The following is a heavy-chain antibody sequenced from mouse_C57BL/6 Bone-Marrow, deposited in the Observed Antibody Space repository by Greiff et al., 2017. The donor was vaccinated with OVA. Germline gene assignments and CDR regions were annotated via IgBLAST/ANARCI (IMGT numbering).Heavy chain of an antibody. CDR2: IDPENGDT. CDR3: TNYYYGSSYFFDY. Sequence: EVKLMESGAELVRPGASVKLSCTASGFNIKDDYMHWVKQRPEQGLEWIGWIDPENGDTEYASKFQGKATITADTSSNTAYLQLSSLTSEDTAVYYCTNYYYGSSYFFDYWGQGTTLTVSS. J-gene: IGHJ2*01. CDR1: GFNIKDDY. D-gene: IGHD1-1*01. V-gene: IGHV14-4*01.